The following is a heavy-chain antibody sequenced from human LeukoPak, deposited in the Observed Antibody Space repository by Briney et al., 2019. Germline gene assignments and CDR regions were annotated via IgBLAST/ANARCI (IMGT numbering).Heavy chain of an antibody. CDR1: GGSISSYY. CDR3: ARGGDSSGYYYPLFDY. J-gene: IGHJ4*02. Sequence: SETLSPTCTVSGGSISSYYWSRIRQPPGKGLEWIGYIYYSGSTNYNPSLKSRVTISVDTSKNQFSLKLSSVTAADTAVYYCARGGDSSGYYYPLFDYWGQGTLVTVSS. D-gene: IGHD3-22*01. CDR2: IYYSGST. V-gene: IGHV4-59*01.